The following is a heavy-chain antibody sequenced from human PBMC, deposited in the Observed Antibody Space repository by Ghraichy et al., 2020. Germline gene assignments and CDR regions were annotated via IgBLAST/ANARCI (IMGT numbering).Heavy chain of an antibody. J-gene: IGHJ4*02. CDR1: GFTSSSYS. Sequence: GGSLRLSCAASGFTSSSYSMNWVRQAPGKGLEWVSYISSSSSIIYYADSVKGRFTISRDNAKSSLYLQMNSLRDEDTSVYYCARDIRTMSYLADFWGQGTLVNVSS. CDR3: ARDIRTMSYLADF. V-gene: IGHV3-48*02. CDR2: ISSSSSII. D-gene: IGHD3-10*01.